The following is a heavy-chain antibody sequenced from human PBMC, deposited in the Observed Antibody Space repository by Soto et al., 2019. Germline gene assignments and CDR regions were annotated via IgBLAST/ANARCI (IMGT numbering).Heavy chain of an antibody. D-gene: IGHD2-15*01. V-gene: IGHV3-15*01. Sequence: LRLSCAASGFTFSNAWMSWVRQAPGKGLEWVGRIKSKTDGGTTDYAAPVKGRFTISRDDSKNTLYLQMNSLKTEDTAVYYCTKDGPDYSDAFDIGGQGKMVTVSS. J-gene: IGHJ3*02. CDR2: IKSKTDGGTT. CDR3: TKDGPDYSDAFDI. CDR1: GFTFSNAW.